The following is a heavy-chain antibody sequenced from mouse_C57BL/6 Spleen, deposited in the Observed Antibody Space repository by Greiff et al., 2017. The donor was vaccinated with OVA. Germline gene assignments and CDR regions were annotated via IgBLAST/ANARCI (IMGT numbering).Heavy chain of an antibody. V-gene: IGHV5-12*01. CDR3: ARHPLGHWYFDV. CDR1: GFTFSDYY. Sequence: EVHLVESGGGLVQPGGSLKLSCAASGFTFSDYYMYWVRQTPEKRLEWVAYISNGGGSTYYPDTVKGRFTISRDNAKNTLYLQMSRLKSEDTAMYYCARHPLGHWYFDVWGTGTTVTVSS. CDR2: ISNGGGST. J-gene: IGHJ1*03.